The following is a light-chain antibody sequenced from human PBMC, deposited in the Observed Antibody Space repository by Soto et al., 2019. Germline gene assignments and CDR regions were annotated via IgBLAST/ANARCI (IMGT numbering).Light chain of an antibody. CDR1: SSDVGAYDS. J-gene: IGLJ1*01. CDR3: SSYAGNNNYV. CDR2: EVS. Sequence: ARTQTPSASGCLGQSVTISCTGTSSDVGAYDSVSWYQHHPGKAPTALIYEVSKRPSGVPDRFSGSKSGNTASLTVSGLQAEDEADYYCSSYAGNNNYVFGSGTKVTVL. V-gene: IGLV2-8*01.